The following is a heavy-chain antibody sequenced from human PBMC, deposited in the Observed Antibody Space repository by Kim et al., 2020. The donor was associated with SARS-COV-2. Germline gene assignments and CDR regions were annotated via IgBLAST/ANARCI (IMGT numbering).Heavy chain of an antibody. V-gene: IGHV3-30*18. CDR2: ISDDGNRK. J-gene: IGHJ5*02. D-gene: IGHD3-22*01. CDR3: VKGQAPYDSSAIDP. Sequence: GGSLRLSCAASGFTFSSYAMHWVRQAPGKGLEWVAIISDDGNRKYYADSVKGRFTVSRDNSKNTLDLQMNSLRPDDTAVYYCVKGQAPYDSSAIDPWGRG. CDR1: GFTFSSYA.